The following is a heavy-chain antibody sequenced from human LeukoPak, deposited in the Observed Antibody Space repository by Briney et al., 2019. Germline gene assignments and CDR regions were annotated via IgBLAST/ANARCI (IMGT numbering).Heavy chain of an antibody. CDR3: ARVTSGDSSDAFDI. D-gene: IGHD2-15*01. CDR2: ISGSGGST. V-gene: IGHV3-23*01. J-gene: IGHJ3*02. Sequence: ISGSGGSTYYADSVKGRFTISRDNSKNTLYLQMNSLRAEDTAVYYCARVTSGDSSDAFDIWGQGTMVTVSS.